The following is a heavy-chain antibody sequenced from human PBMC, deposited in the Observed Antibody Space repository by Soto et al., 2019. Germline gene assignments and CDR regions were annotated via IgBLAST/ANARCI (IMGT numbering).Heavy chain of an antibody. J-gene: IGHJ4*02. Sequence: EVQLVESGGGLVQPGGSLRLSCAASGFSFSGSAMHWLRQASGKGLEWVGRIRSKANSYATAYAASVKGRFTISRDDSKNTAFLKMNSQKPEDTAVYYCAAGNGGTQTDSGGRGTLATASS. V-gene: IGHV3-73*02. CDR2: IRSKANSYAT. D-gene: IGHD2-8*01. CDR3: AAGNGGTQTDS. CDR1: GFSFSGSA.